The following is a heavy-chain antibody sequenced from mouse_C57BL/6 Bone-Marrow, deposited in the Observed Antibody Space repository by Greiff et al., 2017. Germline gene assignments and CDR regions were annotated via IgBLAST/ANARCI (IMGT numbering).Heavy chain of an antibody. D-gene: IGHD1-1*01. V-gene: IGHV2-2*01. CDR3: ARNGYGSCFAY. Sequence: QVQLKESGPGLVQPSQSLSITCTVSGFSLTSYGVHWVRQSPGKGLEWLGVIWSGGSTDNNAAFISRPSISKDNSKSQFFFKMNSLQADDTAIYYCARNGYGSCFAYWGQETLVTVSA. J-gene: IGHJ3*01. CDR2: IWSGGST. CDR1: GFSLTSYG.